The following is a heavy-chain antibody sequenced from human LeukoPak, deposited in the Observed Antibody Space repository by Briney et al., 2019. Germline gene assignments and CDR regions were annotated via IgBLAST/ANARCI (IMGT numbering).Heavy chain of an antibody. J-gene: IGHJ3*02. CDR2: ISAYNGNT. D-gene: IGHD5-18*01. Sequence: ASATVSRTASGYTFTSYGISWVRQAPGQGVEWMGWISAYNGNTNYAQSLQGRVTMTTDTSTSTAYMELRSLKSADTAVYYCARVADTAMVNAFDIWGQGTMVTVS. V-gene: IGHV1-18*01. CDR3: ARVADTAMVNAFDI. CDR1: GYTFTSYG.